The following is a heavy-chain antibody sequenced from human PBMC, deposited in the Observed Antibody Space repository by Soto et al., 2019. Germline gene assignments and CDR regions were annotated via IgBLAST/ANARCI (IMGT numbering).Heavy chain of an antibody. CDR3: ARDAVLLEWGDYYYYGMDV. CDR2: ISSSSSYI. V-gene: IGHV3-21*01. D-gene: IGHD3-3*01. Sequence: PGGSLRLSCAASGFTFSSYSMNWVRQAPGKWLEWVSPISSSSSYIYYADSVKGRFTISRDNAKNSLYLQMNSLRAEDTAVYYCARDAVLLEWGDYYYYGMDVWGHVXTVTVYS. J-gene: IGHJ6*02. CDR1: GFTFSSYS.